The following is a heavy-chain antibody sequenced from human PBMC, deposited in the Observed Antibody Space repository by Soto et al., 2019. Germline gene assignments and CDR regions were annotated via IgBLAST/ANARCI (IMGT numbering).Heavy chain of an antibody. CDR1: GYTFTSYD. D-gene: IGHD1-26*01. V-gene: IGHV1-18*01. CDR3: ARDRAFYSY. Sequence: GASVKVSCKASGYTFTSYDINWVRQATGQGLEWMGWMSAYNGNTNYAQKFQGRVTMTTNTSTSTAYMELRSLRSDDTAVYYCARDRAFYSYWGQGTLVTVSS. J-gene: IGHJ4*02. CDR2: MSAYNGNT.